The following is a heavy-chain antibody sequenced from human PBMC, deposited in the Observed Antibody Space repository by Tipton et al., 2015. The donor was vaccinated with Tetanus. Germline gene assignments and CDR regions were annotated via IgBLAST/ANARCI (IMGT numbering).Heavy chain of an antibody. Sequence: TLSLTCTVSGGSISPYYWSWIRQPPGKGLEWIGYIYYSGSTNYNTSLESRVTISVDTSKNQFSLKLRSVTAADTAVYYCARLYSYGSLYWFDPWGQGTLVTVSS. V-gene: IGHV4-59*07. CDR1: GGSISPYY. CDR3: ARLYSYGSLYWFDP. J-gene: IGHJ5*02. D-gene: IGHD5-18*01. CDR2: IYYSGST.